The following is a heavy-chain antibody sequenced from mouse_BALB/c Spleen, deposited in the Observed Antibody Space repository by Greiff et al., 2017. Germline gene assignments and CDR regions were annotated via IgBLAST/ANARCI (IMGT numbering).Heavy chain of an antibody. Sequence: EVKLQESGAELVKPGASVKLSCTASGFNIKDTYMHWVKQRPEQGPEWIGRIDPANGNTKYDPKFQGKATITADTSSNTAYLQLSSLTSEDTAVYYCAPITTGYFDYWGQGTTLTVSS. CDR2: IDPANGNT. CDR1: GFNIKDTY. V-gene: IGHV14-3*02. CDR3: APITTGYFDY. J-gene: IGHJ2*01. D-gene: IGHD1-1*01.